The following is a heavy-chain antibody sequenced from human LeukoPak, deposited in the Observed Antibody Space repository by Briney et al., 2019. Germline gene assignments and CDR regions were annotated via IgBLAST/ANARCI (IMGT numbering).Heavy chain of an antibody. CDR3: ARDETRGYSGYALDAFDI. V-gene: IGHV3-53*01. CDR2: IYSGGST. Sequence: GGSLRLSCAASGFTVSSNYMSWVRQAPGKGLEWVSVIYSGGSTYDADSVKGRFTISRDNSKNTLYLQMNSLRAEDTAVYYCARDETRGYSGYALDAFDIWGQGTMVTVSS. J-gene: IGHJ3*02. D-gene: IGHD5-12*01. CDR1: GFTVSSNY.